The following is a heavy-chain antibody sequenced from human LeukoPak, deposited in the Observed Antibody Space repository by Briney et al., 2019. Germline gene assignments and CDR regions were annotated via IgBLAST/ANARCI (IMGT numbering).Heavy chain of an antibody. D-gene: IGHD6-19*01. V-gene: IGHV4-59*01. CDR3: ARVWDSSGWHSGLYHYYMDV. CDR1: GGSISSYY. J-gene: IGHJ6*03. CDR2: IYYSGST. Sequence: SETLSLTCTVSGGSISSYYWSWIRQPPGKGLEWIGYIYYSGSTNYNPSLKSRVTISVDTSKNQFSLKLSSVTAADTAVYYCARVWDSSGWHSGLYHYYMDVWGKGTTVTVSS.